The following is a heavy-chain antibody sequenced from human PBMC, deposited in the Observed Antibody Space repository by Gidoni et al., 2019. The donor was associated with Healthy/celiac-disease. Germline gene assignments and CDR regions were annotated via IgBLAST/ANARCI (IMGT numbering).Heavy chain of an antibody. CDR2: ISYDGSNK. CDR1: GFTFSSYG. V-gene: IGHV3-30*18. Sequence: QVQLVESGGGVVQPGRSLRLSCAASGFTFSSYGMHWVRQAPGKGLEWVAVISYDGSNKYYADSVKGRFTISRDNSKNTLYLQMNSLRAEDTAVYYCAKALRWYYFDYWGQGTLVTLSS. D-gene: IGHD2-21*01. CDR3: AKALRWYYFDY. J-gene: IGHJ4*02.